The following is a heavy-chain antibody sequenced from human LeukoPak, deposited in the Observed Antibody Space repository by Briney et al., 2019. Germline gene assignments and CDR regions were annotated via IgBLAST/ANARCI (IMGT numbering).Heavy chain of an antibody. CDR1: GFTFSSYW. Sequence: GGSLRLSCEGSGFTFSSYWMSWVRQAPGKGLEWVANIKQDGSEKYYVDSVKGRFTISRDNAKNSLYLQMNSLRAEDTAVYYCARDPFTYYDYVWGIYYFDYWGQGTLVTVSS. CDR2: IKQDGSEK. D-gene: IGHD3-16*01. J-gene: IGHJ4*02. V-gene: IGHV3-7*01. CDR3: ARDPFTYYDYVWGIYYFDY.